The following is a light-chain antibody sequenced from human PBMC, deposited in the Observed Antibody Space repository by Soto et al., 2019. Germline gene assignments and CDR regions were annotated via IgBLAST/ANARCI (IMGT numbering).Light chain of an antibody. CDR3: QQYGSSPRT. V-gene: IGKV3-20*01. Sequence: EAVLTQSPGTLSLSLGERATLSCRASQSVSNSYLAWYQQKPGQAPRLLIYGASSRATGIPDRFSGSGSGTDFTLTISRLEPEDLAVYYCQQYGSSPRTFGQGTELEI. J-gene: IGKJ2*01. CDR1: QSVSNSY. CDR2: GAS.